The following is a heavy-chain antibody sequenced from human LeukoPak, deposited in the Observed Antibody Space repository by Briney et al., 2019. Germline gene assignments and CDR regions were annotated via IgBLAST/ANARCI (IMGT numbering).Heavy chain of an antibody. CDR1: GLTFSDYN. J-gene: IGHJ6*02. Sequence: GGSLRLSCAASGLTFSDYNMNWVRQAPGKGLEWVSSISSSATYIYYADSVKGRFTISRDNAKTSLSPQMNSLRAEDTAVYYCARILVVPAANYYYSYGMDVWGQGTTVTVSS. D-gene: IGHD2-2*01. CDR2: ISSSATYI. V-gene: IGHV3-21*06. CDR3: ARILVVPAANYYYSYGMDV.